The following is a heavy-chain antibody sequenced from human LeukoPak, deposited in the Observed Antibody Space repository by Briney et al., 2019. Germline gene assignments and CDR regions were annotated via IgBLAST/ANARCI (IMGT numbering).Heavy chain of an antibody. CDR3: ATIRLRFLEWLPFDY. CDR1: GYTFIIYY. V-gene: IGHV1-24*01. CDR2: FDPEDGET. Sequence: ASVNVSCKTSGYTFIIYYVHWVRQAPGKGLEWMGGFDPEDGETIYAQKFQGRVTMTEDTSTDTAYMELSSLRSEDTAVYYCATIRLRFLEWLPFDYWGQGTLVTVSS. J-gene: IGHJ4*02. D-gene: IGHD3-3*01.